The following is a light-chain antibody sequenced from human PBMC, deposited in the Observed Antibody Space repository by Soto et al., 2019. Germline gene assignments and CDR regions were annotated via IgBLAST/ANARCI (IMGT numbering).Light chain of an antibody. CDR2: TAS. CDR1: QTIHVY. V-gene: IGKV1-39*01. J-gene: IGKJ1*01. Sequence: DIQMTQSPSSLSASVGDRVTITCRASQTIHVYLNWYQQKPGQAPNLLIKTASNLQSGVPSTFSGSGSGTDFTLTISSLQPEDFATYFCQQSYIAPRTFGQGTKVDIK. CDR3: QQSYIAPRT.